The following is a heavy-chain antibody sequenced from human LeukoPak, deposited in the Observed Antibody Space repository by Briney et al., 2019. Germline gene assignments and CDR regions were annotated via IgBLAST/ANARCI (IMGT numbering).Heavy chain of an antibody. J-gene: IGHJ4*02. CDR2: INHRGST. Sequence: SETLSLTCAVYGASFSDYYWSWIRQPPGKGLEWIGEINHRGSTIYNPSLKSRVTISVDTSQNHFSLKLTSVTAADTAVYYCARETAAAGRGGFDYWGQGTLATVSS. CDR3: ARETAAAGRGGFDY. D-gene: IGHD6-13*01. CDR1: GASFSDYY. V-gene: IGHV4-34*01.